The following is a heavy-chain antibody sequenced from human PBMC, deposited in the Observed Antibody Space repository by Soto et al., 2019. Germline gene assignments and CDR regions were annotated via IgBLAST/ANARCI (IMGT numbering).Heavy chain of an antibody. J-gene: IGHJ4*02. CDR2: ISAYNGNT. CDR1: GYTFTSYG. CDR3: ARDQNVNYYDSNGFDY. Sequence: GASVKVSCKASGYTFTSYGISWVRQAPGQGLEWMGWISAYNGNTNYAQKLQGRVTMTTDTSTSTAYMELRSLRSDDTAAYYCARDQNVNYYDSNGFDYWGQGTLVTVSS. D-gene: IGHD3-22*01. V-gene: IGHV1-18*01.